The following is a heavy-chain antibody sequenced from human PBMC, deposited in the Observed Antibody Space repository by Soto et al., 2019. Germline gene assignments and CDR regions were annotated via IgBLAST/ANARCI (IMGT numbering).Heavy chain of an antibody. CDR1: GFTVSSNY. Sequence: VQLVESGGGVVQPGRSLRLSCAASGFTVSSNYMSWVRQAPGKGLEWVSVIYSGGSTYYADSVKGRFTISRDNSKNTLYLQMNSLRAEDTAVYYCASAATGYYFDYWGQGTLVTVSS. D-gene: IGHD6-25*01. V-gene: IGHV3-53*01. CDR3: ASAATGYYFDY. J-gene: IGHJ4*02. CDR2: IYSGGST.